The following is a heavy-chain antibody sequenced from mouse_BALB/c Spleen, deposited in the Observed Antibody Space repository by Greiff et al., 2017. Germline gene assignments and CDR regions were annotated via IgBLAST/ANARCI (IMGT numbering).Heavy chain of an antibody. CDR2: INPSTGYT. V-gene: IGHV1-7*01. Sequence: QVQLQQPGAELVKPGASVKLSCKASGYTFTSYWMHWVKQRPGQGLEWIGYINPSTGYTEYNQKFKDKATLTADKSSSTAYMQLSSLTSEDSAVYYCARGDYDVSPFAYWGQGTLVTVSA. CDR3: ARGDYDVSPFAY. CDR1: GYTFTSYW. D-gene: IGHD2-4*01. J-gene: IGHJ3*01.